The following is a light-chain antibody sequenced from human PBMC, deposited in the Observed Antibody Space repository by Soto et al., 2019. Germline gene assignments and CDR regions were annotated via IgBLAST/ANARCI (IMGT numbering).Light chain of an antibody. J-gene: IGLJ1*01. CDR2: DDD. CDR1: SSNIGGDS. V-gene: IGLV1-51*01. CDR3: GSWDSSLSADV. Sequence: QSVLTQPPSVSAAPGQKVTISCSGSSSNIGGDSVSWYQKLPATAPKLLMYDDDKRPSGIPDRSSGSKSGTSATLGITGFQTGDEADYYCGSWDSSLSADVFATGTKVTVL.